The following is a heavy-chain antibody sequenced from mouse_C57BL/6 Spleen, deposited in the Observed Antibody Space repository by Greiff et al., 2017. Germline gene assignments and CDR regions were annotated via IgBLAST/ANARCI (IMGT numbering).Heavy chain of an antibody. CDR2: IHPSDSDT. CDR3: ARGYYGSSYPAWFAY. J-gene: IGHJ3*01. V-gene: IGHV1-74*01. Sequence: SFHVSFNSSCYTFTSYWMHWVKQRPGQGLEWIGRIHPSDSDTNYNQKFKGKATLTVDKSSSTAYMQLSSLTSEDSAVYYCARGYYGSSYPAWFAYWGQGTLVTVSA. CDR1: CYTFTSYW. D-gene: IGHD1-1*01.